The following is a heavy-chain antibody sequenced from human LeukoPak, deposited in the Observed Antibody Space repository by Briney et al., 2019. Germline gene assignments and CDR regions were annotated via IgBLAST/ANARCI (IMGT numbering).Heavy chain of an antibody. D-gene: IGHD1-26*01. CDR3: AKGALVGATSSDAFDI. CDR1: GFPFSNFA. Sequence: GGSLRLSCAASGFPFSNFAMSWVRQAPGKGLEWVAVISYDGSNKYYADSVKGRFTISRDNSKNTLYLQMNSLRAEDTAVYYCAKGALVGATSSDAFDIWGQGTMVTVSS. CDR2: ISYDGSNK. J-gene: IGHJ3*02. V-gene: IGHV3-30*18.